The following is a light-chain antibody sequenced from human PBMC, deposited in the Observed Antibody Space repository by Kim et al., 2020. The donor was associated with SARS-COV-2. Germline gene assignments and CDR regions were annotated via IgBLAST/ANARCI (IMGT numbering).Light chain of an antibody. CDR3: QAWDSSTFYV. CDR1: KLGDKY. V-gene: IGLV3-1*01. J-gene: IGLJ1*01. Sequence: SPGQNARLTCFGGKLGDKYACWYQQKPGQAPLLVIYQDTKRPSGVPERFSGSNSGNTATLNNRGNQAMDEADYYCQAWDSSTFYVFGTGTKVTVL. CDR2: QDT.